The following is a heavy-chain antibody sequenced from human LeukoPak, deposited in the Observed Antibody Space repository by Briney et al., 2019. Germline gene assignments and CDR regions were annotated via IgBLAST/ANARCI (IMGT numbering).Heavy chain of an antibody. J-gene: IGHJ5*02. Sequence: ASVKVSCKASGYTFTSYGISWVRQAPGQGIEWMGGIIPMFNTTKYAQKFQDRVTITADKSTSTAYMELSSLRSDDTAVYYCARDNSVRDEAWWFNPWGQGTLVTVAS. CDR3: ARDNSVRDEAWWFNP. CDR2: IIPMFNTT. V-gene: IGHV1-69*06. D-gene: IGHD5-24*01. CDR1: GYTFTSYG.